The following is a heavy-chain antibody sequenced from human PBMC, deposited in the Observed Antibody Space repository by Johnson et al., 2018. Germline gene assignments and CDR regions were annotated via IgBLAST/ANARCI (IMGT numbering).Heavy chain of an antibody. CDR2: INPGIGHP. Sequence: QVQLVQSGAEVKKPGASVKVSCKASGYTFTTYPMHWVRQAPGQRLEWMGWINPGIGHPKSPQKFQGRVTITMDTSATTAHMELSSLRSEDTAVYFCARGNMKVVDYWGQGTLVTVSS. CDR3: ARGNMKVVDY. J-gene: IGHJ4*02. D-gene: IGHD3-22*01. V-gene: IGHV1-3*01. CDR1: GYTFTTYP.